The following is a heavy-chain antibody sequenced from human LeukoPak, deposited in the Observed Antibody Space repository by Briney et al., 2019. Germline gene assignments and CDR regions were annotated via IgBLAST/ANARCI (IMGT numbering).Heavy chain of an antibody. Sequence: GGSLRLSCAASGFTFSSYGMSWVRQAPGKGLEWVAAITGSGDNTYYADSVKGRFTISRDNSRNTLYLQMNSLRTEDTAVYYCAKAHFGVGATHYFDYWGQGTLVTVSS. CDR3: AKAHFGVGATHYFDY. CDR2: ITGSGDNT. J-gene: IGHJ4*02. D-gene: IGHD1-26*01. V-gene: IGHV3-23*01. CDR1: GFTFSSYG.